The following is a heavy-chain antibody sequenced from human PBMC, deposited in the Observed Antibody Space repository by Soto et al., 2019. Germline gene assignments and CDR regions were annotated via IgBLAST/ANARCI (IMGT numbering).Heavy chain of an antibody. Sequence: SVKVSCKASGGTFSSYAISWVRQAPGQGLEWMGGIIPIFGTANYAQKFQGRVTITADESTSTAYMELSSLRSEDTAVYYCARAPPNPMIYWGINCTQPHGGQGPLVTFSS. V-gene: IGHV1-69*13. CDR2: IIPIFGTA. D-gene: IGHD7-27*01. CDR3: ARAPPNPMIYWGINCTQPH. J-gene: IGHJ4*02. CDR1: GGTFSSYA.